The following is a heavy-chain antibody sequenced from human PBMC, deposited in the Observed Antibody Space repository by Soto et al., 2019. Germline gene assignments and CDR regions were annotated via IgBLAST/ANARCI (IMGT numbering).Heavy chain of an antibody. D-gene: IGHD6-13*01. CDR2: VNPDGTIT. J-gene: IGHJ5*02. Sequence: PGGSLRLSCAASGYTFSHYWMHWVRQAPGKGLVWVSRVNPDGTITTYADSVKGRFTISRDNSKNTLYLQMNSLRAEDTAVYYCAKEYIAAAGTPAGWFDPWGQGTLVTVSS. CDR1: GYTFSHYW. V-gene: IGHV3-74*01. CDR3: AKEYIAAAGTPAGWFDP.